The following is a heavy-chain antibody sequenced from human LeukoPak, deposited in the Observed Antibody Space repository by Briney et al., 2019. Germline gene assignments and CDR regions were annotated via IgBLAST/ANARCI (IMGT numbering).Heavy chain of an antibody. V-gene: IGHV3-73*01. Sequence: GGSLRLSCAASGFTFSGSAMHWVRQASGKGLEWVGRIRSKANSYATAYAASVKGRFTISRDDSKNTAYLQMNSLKTEDTAVCYCTTSAVGIAVAGKAVYFDYWGQGTLVTVSS. CDR2: IRSKANSYAT. CDR3: TTSAVGIAVAGKAVYFDY. D-gene: IGHD6-19*01. CDR1: GFTFSGSA. J-gene: IGHJ4*02.